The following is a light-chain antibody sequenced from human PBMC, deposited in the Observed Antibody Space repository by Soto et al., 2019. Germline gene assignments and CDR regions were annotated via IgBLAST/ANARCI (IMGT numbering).Light chain of an antibody. CDR1: QSLRNN. CDR2: GAS. V-gene: IGKV3-15*01. Sequence: EIVMTQSPATLSVSPGERATLSCRASQSLRNNLAWYQQRPGQAPRLLIYGASTRATGIPARFSGSASGPEFTLTISSLQSEYFAVYYCHQYNNWPRTYGQGTKVEIK. CDR3: HQYNNWPRT. J-gene: IGKJ1*01.